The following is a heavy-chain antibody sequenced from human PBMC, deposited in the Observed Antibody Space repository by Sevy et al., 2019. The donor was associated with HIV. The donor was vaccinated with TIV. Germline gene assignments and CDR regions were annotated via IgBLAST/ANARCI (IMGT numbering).Heavy chain of an antibody. D-gene: IGHD3-10*01. J-gene: IGHJ3*02. V-gene: IGHV3-15*01. Sequence: GGSLRLSCAASRFTFSSYWMSWVRQAPGKGLEWVGRIKSKTDGETTEYAAPVRGRFTISRDDSKTTMYLQMNSLKTEDTAIYYCTTDGLNYFGSGSYAFDIWGQGTMVTVSS. CDR1: RFTFSSYW. CDR2: IKSKTDGETT. CDR3: TTDGLNYFGSGSYAFDI.